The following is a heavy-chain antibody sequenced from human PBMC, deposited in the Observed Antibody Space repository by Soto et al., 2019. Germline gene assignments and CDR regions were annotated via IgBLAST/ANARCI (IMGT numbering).Heavy chain of an antibody. Sequence: GSLRLSCAASGFTFSSYGMHWVRQAPGKGLEWVAVISYDGGNKYYADSVKGRFTISRDNSKNTLYLQMNSLRAEDTAVYYCAKERRLQPYYFDYWGQGTLVTVSS. V-gene: IGHV3-30*18. D-gene: IGHD6-25*01. CDR1: GFTFSSYG. J-gene: IGHJ4*02. CDR3: AKERRLQPYYFDY. CDR2: ISYDGGNK.